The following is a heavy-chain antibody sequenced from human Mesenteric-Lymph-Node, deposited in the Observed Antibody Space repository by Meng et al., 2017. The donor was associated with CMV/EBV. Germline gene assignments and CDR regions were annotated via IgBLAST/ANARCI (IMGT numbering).Heavy chain of an antibody. V-gene: IGHV3-21*04. CDR2: ISSSSSYI. J-gene: IGHJ4*02. D-gene: IGHD2-15*01. Sequence: GGSLRLSCAASGFTFSSYSMNWVRQAPGKGLEWVSSISSSSSYIYYADSVKGRFTISRDNSKNTLYLQMNSLRAEDTAVYYCAKCRGGSCYYFDYWGQGTLVTVSS. CDR1: GFTFSSYS. CDR3: AKCRGGSCYYFDY.